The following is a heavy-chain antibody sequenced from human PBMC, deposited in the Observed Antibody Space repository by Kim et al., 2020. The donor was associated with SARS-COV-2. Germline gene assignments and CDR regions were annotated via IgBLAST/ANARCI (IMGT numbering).Heavy chain of an antibody. CDR2: ST. J-gene: IGHJ4*02. D-gene: IGHD4-17*01. CDR3: ARYGDYSFGY. Sequence: STYYNPSLKSRVTISVDTSKNQFSLKLSSVTAADTAVYYCARYGDYSFGYWGQGTLVTVSS. V-gene: IGHV4-31*02.